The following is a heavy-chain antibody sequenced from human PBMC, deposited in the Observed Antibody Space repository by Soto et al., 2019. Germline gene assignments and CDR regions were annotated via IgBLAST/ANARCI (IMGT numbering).Heavy chain of an antibody. CDR2: ISSSSSYI. CDR1: GFTFSSYS. CDR3: ASEQWAGGMDV. D-gene: IGHD6-19*01. Sequence: EVQVVESGGGLVKPGGSLRLSCAASGFTFSSYSMNWVRQAPGKGLEWVSSISSSSSYIYYADSVKGRFTISRDSAKNLLYLQMNSLRAEDTAVYYCASEQWAGGMDVWGQGTTVTVSS. J-gene: IGHJ6*02. V-gene: IGHV3-21*01.